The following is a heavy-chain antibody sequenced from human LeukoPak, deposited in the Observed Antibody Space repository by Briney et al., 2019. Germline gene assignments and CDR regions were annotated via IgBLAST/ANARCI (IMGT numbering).Heavy chain of an antibody. Sequence: SETLSLTCTVSGGSISSSSYYWGWLRQPPGKGLEWIGSIYYSGSTYYNPSLKSRVTISVDTSKNQFSLKLSSVTAADTAVYYCARFTTVTYWFDPWGQGTLVTVSS. V-gene: IGHV4-39*01. J-gene: IGHJ5*02. CDR2: IYYSGST. CDR3: ARFTTVTYWFDP. D-gene: IGHD4-11*01. CDR1: GGSISSSSYY.